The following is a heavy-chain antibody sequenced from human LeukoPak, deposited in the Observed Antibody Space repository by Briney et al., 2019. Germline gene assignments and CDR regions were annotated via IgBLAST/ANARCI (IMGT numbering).Heavy chain of an antibody. CDR2: ISGSGGST. Sequence: GRSLRLSCAASGFTFSSYAMSWVRQAPGKGLEWVSAISGSGGSTYYADSVKGRFTISRDNSKNTLYLQMNSLRADDTAVYYCAKDIAIGSGFSDYWGQGTLVTVSS. J-gene: IGHJ4*02. CDR1: GFTFSSYA. V-gene: IGHV3-23*01. D-gene: IGHD6-19*01. CDR3: AKDIAIGSGFSDY.